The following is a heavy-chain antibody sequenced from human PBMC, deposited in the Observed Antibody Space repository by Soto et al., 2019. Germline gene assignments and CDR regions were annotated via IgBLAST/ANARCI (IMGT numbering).Heavy chain of an antibody. V-gene: IGHV1-69*06. Sequence: QVQLVQSGAEVKKPGSSVKVSCKASGGTFSSLAISWVRQAPGQELEWMGGLVPVFGTANYAQKFQDRVTITADKSTSTSYMELSSLRSEDTAVYYCARSPGVFDYWGQGTLVTVSS. CDR2: LVPVFGTA. CDR1: GGTFSSLA. J-gene: IGHJ4*02. D-gene: IGHD3-10*01. CDR3: ARSPGVFDY.